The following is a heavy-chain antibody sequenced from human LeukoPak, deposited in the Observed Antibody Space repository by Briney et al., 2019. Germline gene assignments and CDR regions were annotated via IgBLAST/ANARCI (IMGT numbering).Heavy chain of an antibody. CDR3: VKGVAARLDY. Sequence: GGSLRLSCSASGFTFSSYAMHWVRQAPGKGLEYVSAINSNGGITFYVDSMKGRFTISRNDSKNTLYLQMSSLRAEDTAIYYCVKGVAARLDYWGQGTLVTVSS. V-gene: IGHV3-64D*09. D-gene: IGHD6-6*01. CDR1: GFTFSSYA. CDR2: INSNGGIT. J-gene: IGHJ4*02.